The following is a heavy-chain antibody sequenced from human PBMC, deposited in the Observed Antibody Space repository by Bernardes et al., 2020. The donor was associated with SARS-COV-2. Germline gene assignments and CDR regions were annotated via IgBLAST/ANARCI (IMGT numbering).Heavy chain of an antibody. CDR3: ERQVRRWLQLKPSWVDP. V-gene: IGHV4-39*01. J-gene: IGHJ5*02. CDR2: IYYSGST. CDR1: GCSISSSSYY. D-gene: IGHD5-12*01. Sequence: SETLSLTCTVSGCSISSSSYYWGWNRQPKGKGLEWIGSIYYSGSTYYDPSLKRRVTISVATSKNQFPLKLSSVTAADTAVYYCERQVRRWLQLKPSWVDPWGQGTLVTVSS.